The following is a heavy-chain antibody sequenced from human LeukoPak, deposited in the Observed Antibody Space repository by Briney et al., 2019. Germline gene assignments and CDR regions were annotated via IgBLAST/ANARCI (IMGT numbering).Heavy chain of an antibody. V-gene: IGHV4-59*08. J-gene: IGHJ3*02. CDR3: ARYTYDAFDI. D-gene: IGHD2-2*02. CDR2: IYYSGST. CDR1: GGSISSYY. Sequence: SETLSLTCTVSGGSISSYYWSWIRQPPGKGLEWIGYIYYSGSTNYNPSLKSRVTISVDTPKNQFSLKLSSVTAADTAVYYCARYTYDAFDIWGQGTMVTVSS.